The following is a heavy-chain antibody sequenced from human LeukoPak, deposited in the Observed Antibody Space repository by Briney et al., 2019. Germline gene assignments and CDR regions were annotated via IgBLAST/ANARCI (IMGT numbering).Heavy chain of an antibody. CDR2: INPNSGDT. D-gene: IGHD3-16*01. CDR1: GYTFTGYY. V-gene: IGHV1-2*02. CDR3: ATQRGSYLWGTDFDY. Sequence: ASVKVSCKASGYTFTGYYMHWVRQAPVQGLEWMGWINPNSGDTKYSQKFQGRVTMTRDTSISTAYMELSRLRSDDTAVYYCATQRGSYLWGTDFDYWGQGTLVTVSS. J-gene: IGHJ4*02.